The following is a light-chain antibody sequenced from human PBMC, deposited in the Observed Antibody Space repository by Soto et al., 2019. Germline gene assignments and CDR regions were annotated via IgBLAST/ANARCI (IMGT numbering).Light chain of an antibody. Sequence: EMVLTQSPATLSLSPGERATLSYRTSQSVSSYLAWYQQKPGQAPRLLIYGASTRATGIPARFSGSGSGTEFTLTISSLQSEDFGVYYCQQYNNWPPINCGQGTRLEIK. CDR2: GAS. V-gene: IGKV3-15*01. J-gene: IGKJ5*01. CDR1: QSVSSY. CDR3: QQYNNWPPIN.